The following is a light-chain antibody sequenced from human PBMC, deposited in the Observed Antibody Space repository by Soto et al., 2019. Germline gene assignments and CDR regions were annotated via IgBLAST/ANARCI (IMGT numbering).Light chain of an antibody. Sequence: AIQMTQSPSSLSASVGDRVTITFRASRDIGNDLGWYQQKPGKAPMHLIFAASNLQRGVPSRFSGGGSGTDFTLTISSLQAVAFATYYCLQHFNFSWTLGDGNKVE. CDR3: LQHFNFSWT. V-gene: IGKV1-6*01. J-gene: IGKJ1*01. CDR2: AAS. CDR1: RDIGND.